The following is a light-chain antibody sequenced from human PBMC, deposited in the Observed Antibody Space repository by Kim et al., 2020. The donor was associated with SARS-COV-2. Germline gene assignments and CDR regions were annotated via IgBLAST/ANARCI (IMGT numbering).Light chain of an antibody. Sequence: GQTGRITCQGDNLRSYYTSWYQQKPGQAPVLVIYGKNNRPSGIPDRFSGSSSGNTASLTIPGAQAEDEADYYCNSRDSSGNHLNWVFGGGTQLTVL. CDR2: GKN. CDR3: NSRDSSGNHLNWV. CDR1: NLRSYY. J-gene: IGLJ3*02. V-gene: IGLV3-19*01.